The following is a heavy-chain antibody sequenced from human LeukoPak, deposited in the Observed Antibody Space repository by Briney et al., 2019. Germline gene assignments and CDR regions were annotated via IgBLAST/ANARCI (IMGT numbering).Heavy chain of an antibody. CDR1: GYSFTSYW. CDR3: ARHNVDTAMVTGIDP. V-gene: IGHV5-51*01. D-gene: IGHD5-18*01. CDR2: IYPGDSDT. J-gene: IGHJ5*02. Sequence: GESLKISCKGSGYSFTSYWIGWVRQMPGKGLEWMEIIYPGDSDTRYSPSFQGQVTISADKSISTAYLQWSSLEASDTAMYYCARHNVDTAMVTGIDPWGQGTLVTVSS.